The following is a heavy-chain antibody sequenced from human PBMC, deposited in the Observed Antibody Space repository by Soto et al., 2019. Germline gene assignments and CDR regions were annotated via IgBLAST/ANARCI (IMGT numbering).Heavy chain of an antibody. Sequence: QVQLVESGGGVVQPGRSLRLSCAASRFSFSTYAIHWVRQAPGKGLEWVAGISYDGGNEYYADSVKGRFTISRDNSKSTLYLKMNSLGPDGTAVYYCARDRSGSHEIDDALDIWGRGTMVTVYS. CDR3: ARDRSGSHEIDDALDI. CDR2: ISYDGGNE. J-gene: IGHJ3*02. CDR1: RFSFSTYA. V-gene: IGHV3-30-3*01. D-gene: IGHD1-26*01.